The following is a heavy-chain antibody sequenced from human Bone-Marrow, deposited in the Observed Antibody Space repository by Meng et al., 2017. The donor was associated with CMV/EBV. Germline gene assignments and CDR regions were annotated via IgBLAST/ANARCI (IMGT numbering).Heavy chain of an antibody. V-gene: IGHV4-34*01. CDR1: GGSFSGYY. D-gene: IGHD6-6*01. Sequence: SETLSLTCAVYGGSFSGYYWSWIRQPPGKGLEWIGEINHSGSTNYNPSLKSRVTISVDTSKNQFSLKLSSVTAADTAVYYCARDSSSLYYYYGMDVWDQGTTVTVSS. J-gene: IGHJ6*02. CDR3: ARDSSSLYYYYGMDV. CDR2: INHSGST.